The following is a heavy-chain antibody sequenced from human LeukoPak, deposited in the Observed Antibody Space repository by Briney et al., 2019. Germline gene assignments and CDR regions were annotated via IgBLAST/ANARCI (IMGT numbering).Heavy chain of an antibody. CDR1: GGSISSYY. CDR3: ARHARSSSSIDY. V-gene: IGHV4-59*08. Sequence: PSETLSLTCTVSGGSISSYYWSWIRQPPGKGLEWIGYIYYSGSTNYNPSLKSRVTISVDTSKNRFSLKLSSVTAADTAVYYCARHARSSSSIDYWGQGTLVTVSS. D-gene: IGHD6-13*01. CDR2: IYYSGST. J-gene: IGHJ4*02.